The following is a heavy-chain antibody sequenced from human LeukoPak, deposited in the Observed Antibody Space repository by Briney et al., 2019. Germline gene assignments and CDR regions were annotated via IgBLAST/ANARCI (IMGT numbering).Heavy chain of an antibody. J-gene: IGHJ5*02. D-gene: IGHD3-10*01. CDR3: ARDRVTSGGLNWFDP. V-gene: IGHV3-21*01. CDR1: GFTFSSYS. CDR2: ISSSSYI. Sequence: GGSLRLSCAASGFTFSSYSMNWVRQAPGKGLEWVSSISSSSYIYYADSVKGRFTISRDNAKNSLYLQMNSLGAEDTAVYYCARDRVTSGGLNWFDPWGQGTLVTVSS.